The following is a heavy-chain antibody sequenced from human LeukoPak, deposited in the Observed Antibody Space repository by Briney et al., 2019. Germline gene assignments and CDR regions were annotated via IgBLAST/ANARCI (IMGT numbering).Heavy chain of an antibody. V-gene: IGHV3-49*04. CDR3: SRDYYSANHKDAFGI. CDR1: GLNFGDYC. Sequence: PGGSLRLSCTDSGLNFGDYCLSWVRQAPGRGLEWVSFIRSKTYGGTTQYAASVQGRFIISRDDSKSIAYLQMDSLKTEDTAAYFCSRDYYSANHKDAFGIWGQGTLVTVSP. D-gene: IGHD3-10*01. CDR2: IRSKTYGGTT. J-gene: IGHJ3*02.